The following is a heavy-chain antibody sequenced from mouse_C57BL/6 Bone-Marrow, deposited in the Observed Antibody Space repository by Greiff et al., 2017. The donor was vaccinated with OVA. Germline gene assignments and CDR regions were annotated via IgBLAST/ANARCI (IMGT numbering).Heavy chain of an antibody. V-gene: IGHV1-81*01. CDR1: GYTFTSYG. CDR2: IYPRSGNT. CDR3: AISSTWYFDV. Sequence: QVQLKESGAELARPGASVKLSCKASGYTFTSYGISWVKQRTGQGLEWIGEIYPRSGNTYYNEKFKGKATLTADKSSSTAYMELRSLTSEDSAVYFCAISSTWYFDVWGTGTTVTVSS. J-gene: IGHJ1*03.